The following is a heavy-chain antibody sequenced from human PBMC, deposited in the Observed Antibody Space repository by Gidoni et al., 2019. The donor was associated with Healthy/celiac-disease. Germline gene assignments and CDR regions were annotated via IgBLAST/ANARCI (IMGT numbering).Heavy chain of an antibody. CDR3: ARVYCSSTSCYTGYYYYYGMDV. J-gene: IGHJ6*02. Sequence: QVQLVESGGGVVQPGRSLRLSCAASGFTFSSYGMPWVRQAPGKGLGWVAVIWYDGSNKYYADSVKGRFTISRDNSKNTLYLQMNSLRAEDTAVYYCARVYCSSTSCYTGYYYYYGMDVWGQGTTVTVSS. V-gene: IGHV3-33*01. CDR2: IWYDGSNK. CDR1: GFTFSSYG. D-gene: IGHD2-2*02.